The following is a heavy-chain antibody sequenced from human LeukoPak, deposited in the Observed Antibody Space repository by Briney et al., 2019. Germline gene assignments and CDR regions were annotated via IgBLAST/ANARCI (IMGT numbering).Heavy chain of an antibody. V-gene: IGHV3-30-3*01. CDR1: GFTFSSYA. D-gene: IGHD4-23*01. Sequence: GRSLTVSCAAPGFTFSSYAMHWVRQAPGKGLEWVAVISYDGSNKYYADSVKGRFTISRDNSKNTLYLQMNSLRAEDTAVYYCARAGTTVANFDYWGQGTLVTVSS. CDR3: ARAGTTVANFDY. J-gene: IGHJ4*02. CDR2: ISYDGSNK.